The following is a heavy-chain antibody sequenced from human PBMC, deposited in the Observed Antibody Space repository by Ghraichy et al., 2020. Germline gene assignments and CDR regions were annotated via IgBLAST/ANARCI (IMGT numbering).Heavy chain of an antibody. J-gene: IGHJ4*02. CDR3: ATLAVAGPLDY. V-gene: IGHV4-38-2*02. D-gene: IGHD6-19*01. Sequence: SETLSLTCTVSGYSIRSGYFWGWILQPPGKGLEWIGRIYHTGNTHYNPSLKSRVTISVDTSKNQFSLRLTSVTAADTAVYYCATLAVAGPLDYWGQGTLVTVSS. CDR2: IYHTGNT. CDR1: GYSIRSGYF.